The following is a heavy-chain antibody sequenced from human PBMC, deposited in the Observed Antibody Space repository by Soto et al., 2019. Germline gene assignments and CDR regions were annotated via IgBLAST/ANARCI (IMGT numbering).Heavy chain of an antibody. CDR3: ARHLRPWFGEPTQSNWFDP. D-gene: IGHD3-10*01. Sequence: SETLSLTCTVSGGSISSYYWSWIRQPPGKGLEWIGYIYHSGSTNYNPSLKSRVTISVDTSKNQFSLKLSSVTAADTAVYYCARHLRPWFGEPTQSNWFDPWGQGTLVTVSS. V-gene: IGHV4-59*08. CDR2: IYHSGST. CDR1: GGSISSYY. J-gene: IGHJ5*02.